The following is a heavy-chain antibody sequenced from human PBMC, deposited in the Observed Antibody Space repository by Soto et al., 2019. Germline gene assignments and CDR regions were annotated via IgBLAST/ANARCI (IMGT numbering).Heavy chain of an antibody. J-gene: IGHJ6*02. CDR1: DHTFTYYG. CDR2: ISGYNGNT. Sequence: QVQLLQSGGEVKKPGASVKVSCNSSDHTFTYYGINWVRRAPGQGLEWMGWISGYNGNTKYAQKFQDRVTMSADTSTSTAYMERRILTSDDTAVYFGAATGGHYFGLDVWGQGTTVTVSS. CDR3: AATGGHYFGLDV. D-gene: IGHD7-27*01. V-gene: IGHV1-18*01.